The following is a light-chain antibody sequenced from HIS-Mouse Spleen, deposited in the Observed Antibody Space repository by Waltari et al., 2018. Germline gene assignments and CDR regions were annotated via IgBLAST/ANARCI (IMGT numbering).Light chain of an antibody. CDR1: QDISNY. V-gene: IGKV1-33*01. CDR3: QQYDNLP. CDR2: DAS. Sequence: DIQMTQSPSSLSASVGDRVTITCQASQDISNYLNWYQQNPGKAPKLLIYDASNLETGVPSRFSGSGSGTDFTFTISSLQPEDIATYYCQQYDNLPFGPGTKVDIK. J-gene: IGKJ3*01.